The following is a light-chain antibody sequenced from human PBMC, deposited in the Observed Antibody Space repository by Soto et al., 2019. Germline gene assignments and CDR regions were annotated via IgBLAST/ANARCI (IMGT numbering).Light chain of an antibody. CDR3: QQYNSYSPT. V-gene: IGKV1-5*03. J-gene: IGKJ1*01. Sequence: DIQITQSPSTLSGSVGDRVTITCRASQSISTWLAWYQQEPGKAPKLLIHKASSLQSGDPSRFSGSGSGTDFTLTISSLHPDDFATYYCQQYNSYSPTLGQGTKVDIK. CDR2: KAS. CDR1: QSISTW.